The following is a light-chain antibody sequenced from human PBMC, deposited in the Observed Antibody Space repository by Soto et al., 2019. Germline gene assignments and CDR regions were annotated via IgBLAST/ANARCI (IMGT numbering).Light chain of an antibody. J-gene: IGKJ2*01. CDR1: QSVRRN. CDR3: QQYNSYPYT. CDR2: GAS. V-gene: IGKV3-15*01. Sequence: EIVMTQSPVTLSVSPGERATLSCRASQSVRRNLAWYQQKPGQAPRLLISGASTRATGIPARFSGSGSGTEFTLTISSLQSEDFATYYCQQYNSYPYTFGQGTKLEIK.